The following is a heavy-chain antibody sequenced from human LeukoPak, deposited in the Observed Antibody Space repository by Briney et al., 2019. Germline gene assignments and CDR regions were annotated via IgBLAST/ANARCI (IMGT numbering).Heavy chain of an antibody. D-gene: IGHD3-10*01. Sequence: GGSLRLSCAASGSIFSDYYMSWIRQAPGKGLEWVSYISGSSSYTNYADSVKGRFTISRDNTKNSLYLQMNSLRAEDTAMYYCARVDTMIRGVVIEPAFNIWGQGTMVTVSS. CDR3: ARVDTMIRGVVIEPAFNI. CDR1: GSIFSDYY. CDR2: ISGSSSYT. J-gene: IGHJ3*02. V-gene: IGHV3-11*05.